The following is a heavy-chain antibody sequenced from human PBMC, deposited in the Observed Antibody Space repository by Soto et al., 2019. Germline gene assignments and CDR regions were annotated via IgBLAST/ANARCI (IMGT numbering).Heavy chain of an antibody. CDR2: IAGSGGDT. CDR1: GFSFSNYA. CDR3: AKGSASSRPDYYDH. J-gene: IGHJ4*02. Sequence: GGSLRLSCAASGFSFSNYAMSWVRQSPGKGLEWVSAIAGSGGDTFHADSVKGRFTISRDNTKNTLYLQMNSLKAADTAVYCFAKGSASSRPDYYDHWGQGTLVTVSS. D-gene: IGHD2-2*01. V-gene: IGHV3-23*01.